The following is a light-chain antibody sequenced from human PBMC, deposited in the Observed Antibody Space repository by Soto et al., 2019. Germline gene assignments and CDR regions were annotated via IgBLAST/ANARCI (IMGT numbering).Light chain of an antibody. CDR3: SSYTSTTPVV. J-gene: IGLJ3*02. Sequence: QSVLTQPASVSGSPGQSITISCTGTSSDVGGYNSVSWYQQHPNKAPKLIIYEVSHRPSGVSNRFSGSKSGNTASLTISGLQAEDEADYYCSSYTSTTPVVFGGGTKLTVL. CDR1: SSDVGGYNS. V-gene: IGLV2-14*01. CDR2: EVS.